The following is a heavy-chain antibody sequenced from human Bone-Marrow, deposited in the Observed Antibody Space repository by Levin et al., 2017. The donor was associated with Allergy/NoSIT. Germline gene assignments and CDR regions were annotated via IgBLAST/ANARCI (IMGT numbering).Heavy chain of an antibody. Sequence: GGSLRLSCAASQFSVSNNYMAWVRQAPGKGLEWVSLIFSGGDTYYADSMKGRFTISRDEAKNTLYLRIDSLRAEDTAFYYCARVAQNYDIFNPLYYFDYWGQGTLVTVSS. CDR2: IFSGGDT. CDR1: QFSVSNNY. CDR3: ARVAQNYDIFNPLYYFDY. V-gene: IGHV3-53*01. J-gene: IGHJ4*02. D-gene: IGHD3-9*01.